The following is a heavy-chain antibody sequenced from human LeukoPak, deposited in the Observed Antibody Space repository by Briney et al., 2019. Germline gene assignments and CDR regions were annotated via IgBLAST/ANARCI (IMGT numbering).Heavy chain of an antibody. CDR3: ARIKCGGDCRGYYYYYHMDV. D-gene: IGHD2-21*02. CDR2: IYTTGST. V-gene: IGHV4-61*02. CDR1: VDSIRSGMYC. Sequence: SETLSLTCTHPVDSIRSGMYCSSWIRQPAGDGLECLGRIYTTGSTNYNPSLKSRLTISVDTSKNQFSLKLRSVTAADTAVYYCARIKCGGDCRGYYYYYHMDVWGKGTTVTISS. J-gene: IGHJ6*03.